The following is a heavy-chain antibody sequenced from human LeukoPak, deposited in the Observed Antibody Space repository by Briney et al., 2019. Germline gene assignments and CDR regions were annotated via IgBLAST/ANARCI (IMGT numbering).Heavy chain of an antibody. CDR2: IKQDGSEK. V-gene: IGHV3-7*01. J-gene: IGHJ4*02. CDR1: GFTFSSYA. Sequence: GGSLRLSCAASGFTFSSYAMSWVRQAPGKGLEWVANIKQDGSEKYYVDSVKGRFTISRDNAKNSLYLQMNSLRAEDTAVYYCARVATTGISYYFDYWGQGTLVTVSS. D-gene: IGHD4-17*01. CDR3: ARVATTGISYYFDY.